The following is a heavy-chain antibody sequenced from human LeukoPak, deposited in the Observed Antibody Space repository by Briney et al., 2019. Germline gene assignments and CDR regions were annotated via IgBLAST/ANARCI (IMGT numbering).Heavy chain of an antibody. J-gene: IGHJ4*02. CDR1: GFTVSSNY. CDR2: IYIGGST. Sequence: GGSLRLSCAASGFTVSSNYMRWVRQAPGKGLEWVSVIYIGGSTYYADSMKGRFTISRDISKNTQYLQMNSRRAEDTAMYYCARLGCVVTAVIFDYWGQGTLVTVSS. V-gene: IGHV3-53*01. D-gene: IGHD2-2*02. CDR3: ARLGCVVTAVIFDY.